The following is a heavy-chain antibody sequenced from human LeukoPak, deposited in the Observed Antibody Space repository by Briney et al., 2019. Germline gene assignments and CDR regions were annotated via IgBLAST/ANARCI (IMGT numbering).Heavy chain of an antibody. D-gene: IGHD3-22*01. CDR3: ARAGGVYDSSGYYSSGLDY. V-gene: IGHV3-33*01. CDR2: IWYDGSNK. CDR1: GFTFSSYG. Sequence: GGSLRLPCAASGFTFSSYGMHWVRQAPGKGLEWVAVIWYDGSNKYYADSVKGRFTISRDNSKNTLYLQMNSLRAEDTAVYYCARAGGVYDSSGYYSSGLDYWGQGTLVTVSS. J-gene: IGHJ4*02.